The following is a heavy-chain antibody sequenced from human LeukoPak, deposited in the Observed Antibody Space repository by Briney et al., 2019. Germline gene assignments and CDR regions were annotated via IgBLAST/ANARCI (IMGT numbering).Heavy chain of an antibody. CDR1: GGTFSSYA. Sequence: SVKVSCKASGGTFSSYAISWVRQAPGQGLEWMGGIIPIFGTANYAQKFQGRVTITTDESTSTAYMELSRLRSDDTAVYYCARLGVVGDFDYWGQGTLVTVSS. CDR3: ARLGVVGDFDY. D-gene: IGHD3-3*01. CDR2: IIPIFGTA. J-gene: IGHJ4*02. V-gene: IGHV1-69*05.